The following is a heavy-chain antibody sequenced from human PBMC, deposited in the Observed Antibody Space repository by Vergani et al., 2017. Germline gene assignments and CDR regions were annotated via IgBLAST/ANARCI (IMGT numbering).Heavy chain of an antibody. J-gene: IGHJ4*02. CDR3: ARRYCSSGICNLDY. D-gene: IGHD2-15*01. CDR1: GYTFTNYW. Sequence: EVQLVQSGAEVKKPGVSLKISCKGSGYTFTNYWVGWVRQMPGKGLEWMGIILPGNSDTRYSPSFQGQVTISADKYITTAYLQWSSLKASDTAMYYCARRYCSSGICNLDYWGQGTLVTVSS. V-gene: IGHV5-51*03. CDR2: ILPGNSDT.